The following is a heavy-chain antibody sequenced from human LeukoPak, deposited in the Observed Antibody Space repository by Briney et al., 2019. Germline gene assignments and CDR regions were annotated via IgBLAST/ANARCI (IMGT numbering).Heavy chain of an antibody. V-gene: IGHV4-61*02. CDR2: IYASGST. J-gene: IGHJ4*02. D-gene: IGHD1-26*01. CDR1: GGSITSGNYY. CDR3: ARAYSGSYFDS. Sequence: PSETLSLTCTVSGGSITSGNYYWSWIRQPAGKGLEWIGRIYASGSTNYNPSLKSRVTISVATSKNPFSLKLSSVTAADTAVYYCARAYSGSYFDSWGRGTLVTVSA.